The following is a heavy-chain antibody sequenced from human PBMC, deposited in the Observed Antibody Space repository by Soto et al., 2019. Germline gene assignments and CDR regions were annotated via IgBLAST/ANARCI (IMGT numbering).Heavy chain of an antibody. D-gene: IGHD5-18*01. CDR1: GGSFSGYY. V-gene: IGHV4-34*01. Sequence: QVQLQQWGAGLLKPSETLSLTCAVYGGSFSGYYWSWIRQPPGKGLEWIGEINHSGSTNYNPSLKSRVTISVDTSKNQFSLKLSSVTAADTAVYYCARVSLWGSYGYVYYWGQGTLVTVSS. J-gene: IGHJ4*02. CDR3: ARVSLWGSYGYVYY. CDR2: INHSGST.